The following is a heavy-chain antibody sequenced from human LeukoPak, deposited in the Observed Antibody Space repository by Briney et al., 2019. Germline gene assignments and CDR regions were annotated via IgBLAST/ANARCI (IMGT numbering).Heavy chain of an antibody. V-gene: IGHV3-48*01. J-gene: IGHJ4*02. CDR1: GFTFSSYS. Sequence: GGSLRLSCAASGFTFSSYSMNWVRQAPGKGLEWVSYISSSSSTIYYADSVKGRFTISRDNAKNSLYLKMNSLRAEDTAVYYCARIRSKGYWGQGTLVTVSS. CDR2: ISSSSSTI. CDR3: ARIRSKGY.